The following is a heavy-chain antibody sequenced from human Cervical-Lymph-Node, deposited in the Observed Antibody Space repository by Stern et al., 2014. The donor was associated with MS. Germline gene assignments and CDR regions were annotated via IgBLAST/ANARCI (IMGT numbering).Heavy chain of an antibody. V-gene: IGHV3-30*18. CDR3: AKEGGQAGDTRYSFDY. J-gene: IGHJ4*02. D-gene: IGHD5-18*01. Sequence: AQLVQSGGGVVQPGKSLRLSCEASGFTFSKYGMHWVRQAPGKGLDWVAVVSNDGGVNYHADSVKGRFTISRSNSQNTLYLQMNSLRPEDTAVYYCAKEGGQAGDTRYSFDYWGQGISVTVSS. CDR1: GFTFSKYG. CDR2: VSNDGGVN.